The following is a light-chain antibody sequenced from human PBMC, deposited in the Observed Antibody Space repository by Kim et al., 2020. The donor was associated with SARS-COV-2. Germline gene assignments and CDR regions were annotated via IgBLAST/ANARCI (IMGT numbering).Light chain of an antibody. V-gene: IGLV3-9*01. CDR2: GDS. CDR1: NIGSKN. J-gene: IGLJ1*01. Sequence: SYELTQPLSVSVALGQTARITCGGNNIGSKNVHWYQQKPGQAPVLVIYGDSNRPSGIPERFSGSNSGNTATLTISRAQAGDEADYYCQGWDSSTGVLGTGTKVTVL. CDR3: QGWDSSTGV.